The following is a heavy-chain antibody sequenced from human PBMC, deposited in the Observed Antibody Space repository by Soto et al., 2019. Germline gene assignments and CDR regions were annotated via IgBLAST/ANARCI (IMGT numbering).Heavy chain of an antibody. CDR1: PFTLTSYR. D-gene: IGHD6-13*01. J-gene: IGHJ4*02. CDR3: GKLRSFNVAAGFDS. Sequence: GVSLRLPCVASPFTLTSYRIILVRPPTGKGLEWVSGLNGSGDSTDYADSVKGRFTISRDNSKNTLSLQMNSLRAEDTAVYYCGKLRSFNVAAGFDSWGQGTLVTVSS. V-gene: IGHV3-23*01. CDR2: LNGSGDST.